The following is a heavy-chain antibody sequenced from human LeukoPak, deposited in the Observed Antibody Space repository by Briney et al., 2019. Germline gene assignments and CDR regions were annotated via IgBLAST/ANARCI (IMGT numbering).Heavy chain of an antibody. D-gene: IGHD4-23*01. J-gene: IGHJ4*02. CDR2: IFSRSDGETT. CDR1: GFTFSSAW. Sequence: GGSLRLSCAASGFTFSSAWMTWVRQAPGEGLEWVGRIFSRSDGETTDYAAPVKGRFTISRDDSKNTLYLQMNSLKTEDTAVYYCTTDLPWYHAPSDYWGQGTLVTVSS. CDR3: TTDLPWYHAPSDY. V-gene: IGHV3-15*01.